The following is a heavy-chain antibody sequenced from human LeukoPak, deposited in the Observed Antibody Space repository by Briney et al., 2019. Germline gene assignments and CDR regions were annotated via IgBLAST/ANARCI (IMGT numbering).Heavy chain of an antibody. J-gene: IGHJ4*02. CDR2: ISYDGSNK. D-gene: IGHD5-18*01. Sequence: PGRSLRLSCAASGFTFSSYAMHWVRQAPGKGLEWVAVISYDGSNKYYADSVKGRFTISRDNSKNTLYLRMNSLRAEDTAVYYCARGGSYGYLLEIDYWGQGTLVTVSS. CDR3: ARGGSYGYLLEIDY. CDR1: GFTFSSYA. V-gene: IGHV3-30*04.